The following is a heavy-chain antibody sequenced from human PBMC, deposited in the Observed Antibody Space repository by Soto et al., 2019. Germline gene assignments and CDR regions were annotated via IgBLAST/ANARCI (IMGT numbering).Heavy chain of an antibody. CDR2: ISGSGGST. J-gene: IGHJ6*02. D-gene: IGHD3-10*01. Sequence: GGSLRLSCAASGFTFSSYAMSWVRQAPGKGLEWVSAISGSGGSTYYADSVKGRFTISRDNSKNTLYLQMNSLRAEDTAVYYCAKSITMVRGVIRYPSYYYGMDVWGQGTTVTVSS. CDR1: GFTFSSYA. V-gene: IGHV3-23*01. CDR3: AKSITMVRGVIRYPSYYYGMDV.